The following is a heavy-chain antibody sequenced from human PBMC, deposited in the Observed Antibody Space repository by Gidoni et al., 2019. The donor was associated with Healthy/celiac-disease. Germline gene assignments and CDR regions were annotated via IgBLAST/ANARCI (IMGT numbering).Heavy chain of an antibody. CDR1: GGSISSSSYY. D-gene: IGHD3-9*01. J-gene: IGHJ5*02. Sequence: QLQLQESRPGLVKPSETLSLTCTVSGGSISSSSYYRGWFRQPPGKGREWIGSIYYSGSTYYNPCLKSRVTISVDTSKNQFSLKLSSVTAADTAVYYCARHHAYYDILTGYYPGVHDWFDPWGQGTLVTVSS. CDR3: ARHHAYYDILTGYYPGVHDWFDP. CDR2: IYYSGST. V-gene: IGHV4-39*01.